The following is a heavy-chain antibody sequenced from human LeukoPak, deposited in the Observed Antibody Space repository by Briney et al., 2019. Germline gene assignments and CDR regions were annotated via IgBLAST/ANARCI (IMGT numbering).Heavy chain of an antibody. D-gene: IGHD2-2*01. Sequence: PSQTLPLTCTVSGGSISSGSYYWSWIRQPAGKGLEWIGRIYTSGSTNYNPSLKSRVTISVDTSKNQFSLKLSSVTAADTAVYYCATTRVVPAAIVNWGQGTLVTVSS. CDR3: ATTRVVPAAIVN. CDR2: IYTSGST. J-gene: IGHJ4*02. CDR1: GGSISSGSYY. V-gene: IGHV4-61*02.